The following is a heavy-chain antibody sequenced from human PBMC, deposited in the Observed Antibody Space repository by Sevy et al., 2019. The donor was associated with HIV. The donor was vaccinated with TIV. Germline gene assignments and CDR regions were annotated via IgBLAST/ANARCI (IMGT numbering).Heavy chain of an antibody. CDR3: AKGERYYDSSGYYRPPEYFQH. J-gene: IGHJ1*01. CDR1: GFTFSSYA. D-gene: IGHD3-22*01. Sequence: QLGGSLRLSCAASGFTFSSYAMSWVRQAPGKGLEWVSAISGSGGSTYYADSVKGRFTISRDNSKNTRYLQMNSLRAEDTAVYYCAKGERYYDSSGYYRPPEYFQHWGQGTLVTVSS. CDR2: ISGSGGST. V-gene: IGHV3-23*01.